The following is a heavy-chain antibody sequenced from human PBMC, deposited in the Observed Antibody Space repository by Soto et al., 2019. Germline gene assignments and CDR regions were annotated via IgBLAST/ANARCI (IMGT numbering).Heavy chain of an antibody. Sequence: PSETLSLTCTVSGGSISSYYWSWIRQPPGKGLEWIGYIYYSGSTNYNPSLKSRVTISVDTSKNQFSLKLSSVTAADTAVYYCARVSKGYCTNGVCDTHGYYFDYWGQGTLVTVSS. J-gene: IGHJ4*02. CDR2: IYYSGST. D-gene: IGHD2-8*01. CDR3: ARVSKGYCTNGVCDTHGYYFDY. V-gene: IGHV4-59*01. CDR1: GGSISSYY.